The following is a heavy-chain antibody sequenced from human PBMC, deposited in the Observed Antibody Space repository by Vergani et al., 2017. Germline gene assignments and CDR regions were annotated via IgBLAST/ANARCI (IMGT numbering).Heavy chain of an antibody. CDR2: MNGDGDTI. D-gene: IGHD3-3*01. V-gene: IGHV3-74*02. CDR3: ARARKFRFGVVWENWFDP. Sequence: EVRLLESGGDLVQPGGSLRLSCAASGFTFNEYWMHWARQVPGKGLVWVSGMNGDGDTISYADSVKGRFTISRDNAKNTLFLQMNSLRAEDTAVYYCARARKFRFGVVWENWFDPWGQGTLVTVSS. CDR1: GFTFNEYW. J-gene: IGHJ5*02.